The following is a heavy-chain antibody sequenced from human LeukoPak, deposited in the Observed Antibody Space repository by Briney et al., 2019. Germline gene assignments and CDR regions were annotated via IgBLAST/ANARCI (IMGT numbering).Heavy chain of an antibody. D-gene: IGHD2-2*01. CDR1: GASISSFF. J-gene: IGHJ5*02. CDR3: ARFSGLEGIPSAFSWFDP. V-gene: IGHV4-4*07. Sequence: PSETLSLTCTVSGASISSFFWSWIRQPAGKGLEWVGHIYSSVSTNFNPSLKRRLTMSLDTSMNQLSLTLSSVAAAGTAVYYCARFSGLEGIPSAFSWFDPWGQGTLVTVSS. CDR2: IYSSVST.